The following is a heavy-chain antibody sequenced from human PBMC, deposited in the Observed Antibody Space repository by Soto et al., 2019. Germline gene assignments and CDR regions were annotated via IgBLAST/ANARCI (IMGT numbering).Heavy chain of an antibody. J-gene: IGHJ6*02. CDR3: AKVSVDGYYYYYGMDV. D-gene: IGHD6-19*01. CDR2: ISYDGSNK. V-gene: IGHV3-30*18. CDR1: GFTFSSYG. Sequence: QVQLVESGGGVVQPGRSLRLSCAASGFTFSSYGMHWVRQAPGKGLEWVAVISYDGSNKYYADSVKGRFTISRDNSKNTLYLQMNSLIAEDTAFYYCAKVSVDGYYYYYGMDVWGQGTTVTVAS.